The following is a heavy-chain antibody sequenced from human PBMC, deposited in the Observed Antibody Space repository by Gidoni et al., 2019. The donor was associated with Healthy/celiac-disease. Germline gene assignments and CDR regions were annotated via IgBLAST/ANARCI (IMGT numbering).Heavy chain of an antibody. J-gene: IGHJ3*02. Sequence: QVQLVESGGGVVQPGRSLRLSCAASGFTFSSYAMHWVRQAPGKGLEWVAVISYDGSNKYYADSVKGRFTISRDNSKNTLYLQMNSLRAEDTAVYYCAREGYGGNPNAFDIWGQGTMVTVSS. V-gene: IGHV3-30-3*01. D-gene: IGHD4-17*01. CDR2: ISYDGSNK. CDR1: GFTFSSYA. CDR3: AREGYGGNPNAFDI.